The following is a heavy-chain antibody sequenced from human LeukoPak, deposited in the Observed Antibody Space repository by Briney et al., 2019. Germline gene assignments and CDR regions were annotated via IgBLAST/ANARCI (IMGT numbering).Heavy chain of an antibody. CDR3: ARGGGGYYYYYFGY. CDR2: INHSGST. V-gene: IGHV4-34*01. CDR1: GGSFSGYY. Sequence: SETLSLTCAVYGGSFSGYYWSWIRQPPGKGLEWIGEINHSGSTNYNPSLKSRVTISVDTSKNQFSLKLSSVTAADTAVYYCARGGGGYYYYYFGYWGQGTLVTVSS. D-gene: IGHD3-22*01. J-gene: IGHJ4*02.